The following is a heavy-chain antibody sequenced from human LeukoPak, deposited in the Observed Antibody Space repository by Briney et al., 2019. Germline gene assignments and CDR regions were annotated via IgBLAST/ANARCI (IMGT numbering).Heavy chain of an antibody. D-gene: IGHD3-10*01. CDR2: IRYDGSNK. CDR3: AKMNYYGSGSYPIDY. J-gene: IGHJ4*02. CDR1: GFTFSSYG. V-gene: IGHV3-30*02. Sequence: GGSLRLSCAASGFTFSSYGMHWVRQAPGKGLEWVAFIRYDGSNKYYADSVKGRFTISRDNSKNTLYLQMNSLRAEDTAVYYCAKMNYYGSGSYPIDYWGQGTLVTVSS.